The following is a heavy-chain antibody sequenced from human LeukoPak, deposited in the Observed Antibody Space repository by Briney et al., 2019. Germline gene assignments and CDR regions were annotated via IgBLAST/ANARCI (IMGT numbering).Heavy chain of an antibody. D-gene: IGHD2-2*01. J-gene: IGHJ4*02. Sequence: SETLSLTCTVSGGSISSSSYYWGWIRQPPGKGLEWIGSIYYSGSTYYNPSLKSRVTISVDTSKNQFSLKLGSVTAADTAIYYCARSRPVHCSIISCYGLDPFAYWGQGTLVTVSS. CDR1: GGSISSSSYY. CDR3: ARSRPVHCSIISCYGLDPFAY. CDR2: IYYSGST. V-gene: IGHV4-39*07.